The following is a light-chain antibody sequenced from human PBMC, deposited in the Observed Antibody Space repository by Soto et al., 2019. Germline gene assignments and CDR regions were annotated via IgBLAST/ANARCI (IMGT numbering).Light chain of an antibody. CDR2: KAS. CDR1: QTISSW. CDR3: QHYNSYSEA. Sequence: DIQMPQSPSTLFGSVGDRVTITCLASQTISSWLAWYQQKPGKAPKLLIYKASTLKSGVPSRFSGSGSGTEFTLTISSLQPDDFATYYCQHYNSYSEAFGQGTKVDIK. J-gene: IGKJ1*01. V-gene: IGKV1-5*03.